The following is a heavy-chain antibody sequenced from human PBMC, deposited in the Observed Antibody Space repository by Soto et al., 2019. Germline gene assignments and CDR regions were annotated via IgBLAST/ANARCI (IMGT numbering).Heavy chain of an antibody. CDR3: ARAGYYYDSSGLSSIDY. V-gene: IGHV1-69*01. D-gene: IGHD3-22*01. CDR2: IIPIFGTT. Sequence: QVQLVQSGAEVKKPGSSVKVSCKASGGTFSSYAISWVRQAPGQGLEWMGGIIPIFGTTNYAQKFQGRVTITADESTSTAYMELSRLRSEDTAVYYCARAGYYYDSSGLSSIDYWGQGTLVTVSS. J-gene: IGHJ4*02. CDR1: GGTFSSYA.